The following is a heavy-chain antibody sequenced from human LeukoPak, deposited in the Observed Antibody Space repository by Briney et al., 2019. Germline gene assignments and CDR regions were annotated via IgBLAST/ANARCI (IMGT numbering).Heavy chain of an antibody. CDR3: ARSKVRGVDYYYYGMDV. Sequence: SETLSLTCSVSGGSISSSSYHWGWIRQPPGKGLEWIGSMYYSGTTYYNPSLKSRVTISVDTSKNQFSLKLSSVTAADTAVYYCARSKVRGVDYYYYGMDVWGQGTTVTVSS. CDR1: GGSISSSSYH. J-gene: IGHJ6*02. CDR2: MYYSGTT. D-gene: IGHD3-10*01. V-gene: IGHV4-39*07.